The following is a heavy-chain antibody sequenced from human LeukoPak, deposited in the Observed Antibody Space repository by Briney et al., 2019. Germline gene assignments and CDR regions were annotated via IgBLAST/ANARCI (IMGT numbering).Heavy chain of an antibody. Sequence: SETLSLTCTVSGGSASSSSYYWGWIRQPPGKGLEWIGSIYYSGSTYYNPSLKSRVTISVDTSKNQFSLKLRSVTAADTAVYYCARRYYYDSSGYYYWGQGTLVTVSS. V-gene: IGHV4-39*01. CDR3: ARRYYYDSSGYYY. D-gene: IGHD3-22*01. CDR2: IYYSGST. CDR1: GGSASSSSYY. J-gene: IGHJ4*02.